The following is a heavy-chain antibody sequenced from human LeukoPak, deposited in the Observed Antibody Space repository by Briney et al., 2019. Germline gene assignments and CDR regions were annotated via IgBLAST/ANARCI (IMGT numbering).Heavy chain of an antibody. CDR3: ARDRSGYYGSGPGYFDL. D-gene: IGHD3-10*01. Sequence: SETLSLTCTVSGYSISSGYYWGWIRQPPGKGLEWIGSIYHSGSTYYNPSLKSRVTISVDTSKNQFSLKLSSVTAADTAVYYCARDRSGYYGSGPGYFDLWGRGTLVTVSS. V-gene: IGHV4-38-2*02. CDR2: IYHSGST. CDR1: GYSISSGYY. J-gene: IGHJ2*01.